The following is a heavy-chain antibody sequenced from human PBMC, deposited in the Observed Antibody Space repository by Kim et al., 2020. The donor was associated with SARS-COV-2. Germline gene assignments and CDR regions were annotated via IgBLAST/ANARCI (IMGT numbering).Heavy chain of an antibody. CDR1: GYSFTNYW. J-gene: IGHJ4*02. D-gene: IGHD6-19*01. V-gene: IGHV5-51*01. CDR3: ATSYSSGWDYFAY. CDR2: IYPGDSDT. Sequence: GESLKISCKGSGYSFTNYWIGWVRQMPGKGLEWMGIIYPGDSDTRYSPSFQGQVTISADKSISTAYLQWSSLKASDTAMYYCATSYSSGWDYFAYWGQGTLVTVSS.